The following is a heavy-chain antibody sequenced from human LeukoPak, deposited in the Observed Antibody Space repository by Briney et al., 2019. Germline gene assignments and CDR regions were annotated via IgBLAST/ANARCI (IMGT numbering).Heavy chain of an antibody. CDR3: AKGFNQYDFYHGMDV. J-gene: IGHJ6*02. D-gene: IGHD3-3*01. CDR1: GFTFSSYA. CDR2: ISGSGIST. V-gene: IGHV3-23*01. Sequence: PGGSLRLSCAASGFTFSSYAMSWVRQAPGQELEWVSAISGSGISTYYADSVKGRFTISRDNSKNTLYLQMNSLRAEDTAVYYCAKGFNQYDFYHGMDVWGQGTTVTVSS.